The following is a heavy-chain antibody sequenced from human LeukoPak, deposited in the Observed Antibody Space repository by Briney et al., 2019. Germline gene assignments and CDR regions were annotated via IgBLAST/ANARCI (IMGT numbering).Heavy chain of an antibody. D-gene: IGHD3-16*01. CDR2: IYYSGST. CDR1: GGSISTYY. CDR3: ARVGGDTCVDY. V-gene: IGHV4-59*01. J-gene: IGHJ4*02. Sequence: PSETLSLTCTVSGGSISTYYWSWIRQPPGKGLEWVGYIYYSGSTNYNPSLKSRVTISVDTSKNQFSLKLSSVTAPDPAVYSCARVGGDTCVDYWGEGTLVTASS.